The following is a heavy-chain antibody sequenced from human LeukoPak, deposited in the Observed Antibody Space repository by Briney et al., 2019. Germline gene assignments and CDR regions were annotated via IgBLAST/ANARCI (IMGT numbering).Heavy chain of an antibody. Sequence: GGSLRLSCAASGFTLSSNYMSWARQAPGKGLEWVSVIYGSGSTYYADPVKGRFTISRDNSKNTLYLQMNSLRAGDTAVYYCARETSNYAGYWGQGTLVTVSS. D-gene: IGHD4-11*01. CDR3: ARETSNYAGY. J-gene: IGHJ4*02. V-gene: IGHV3-53*01. CDR1: GFTLSSNY. CDR2: IYGSGST.